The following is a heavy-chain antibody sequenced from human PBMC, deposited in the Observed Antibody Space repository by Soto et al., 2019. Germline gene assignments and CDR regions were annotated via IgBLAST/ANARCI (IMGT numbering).Heavy chain of an antibody. CDR1: GFTFSSYA. Sequence: PGGSLRLSCAASGFTFSSYAMHWVRQAPGKGLEWVAVISYDGSNKYYADSVKGRFTISRDNSKNTLYLQMNSLRAEDTAVYYCAREYSYGYPSNYYYYGMDVWGQGTTVTVSS. J-gene: IGHJ6*02. CDR3: AREYSYGYPSNYYYYGMDV. D-gene: IGHD5-18*01. CDR2: ISYDGSNK. V-gene: IGHV3-30-3*01.